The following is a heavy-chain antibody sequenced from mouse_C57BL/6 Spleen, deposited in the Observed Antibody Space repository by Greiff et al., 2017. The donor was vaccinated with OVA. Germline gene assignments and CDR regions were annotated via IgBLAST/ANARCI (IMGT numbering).Heavy chain of an antibody. Sequence: EVKLMESGGGLVKPGGSLKLSCAASGFTFSSYAMSWVRQTPEKRLEWVATISDGGSYTYYPDNVKGRFTISRDNAKNNLYLQMSHLKSEDTAMYYCARRSGYVYAMDYWGQGTSVTVSS. J-gene: IGHJ4*01. V-gene: IGHV5-4*03. CDR3: ARRSGYVYAMDY. CDR1: GFTFSSYA. D-gene: IGHD3-2*02. CDR2: ISDGGSYT.